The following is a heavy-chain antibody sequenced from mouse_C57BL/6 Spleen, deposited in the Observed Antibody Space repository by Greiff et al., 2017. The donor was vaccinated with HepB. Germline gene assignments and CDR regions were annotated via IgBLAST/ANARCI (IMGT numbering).Heavy chain of an antibody. D-gene: IGHD2-5*01. J-gene: IGHJ2*01. Sequence: QVQLQQSGAELVRPGASVTLSCKASGYTFTDYEMHWVKQTPVHGLEWIGAIDPETGGTAYNQKFKGKAILTADKSSSTAYMELRSLTSEDSAVYYCIVTRLSYFDYWGQGTTLTVSS. CDR2: IDPETGGT. CDR1: GYTFTDYE. CDR3: IVTRLSYFDY. V-gene: IGHV1-15*01.